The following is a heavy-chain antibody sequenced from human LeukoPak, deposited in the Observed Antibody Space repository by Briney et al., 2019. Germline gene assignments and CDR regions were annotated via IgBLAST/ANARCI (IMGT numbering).Heavy chain of an antibody. CDR1: GFTFSSYA. V-gene: IGHV3-64*01. CDR2: ISSNGGST. D-gene: IGHD5-24*01. J-gene: IGHJ4*02. Sequence: GGSLRLSCAASGFTFSSYAMHWVRQAPGKGLEYVSAISSNGGSTYYANSVKGRFTISRDNSKNTLYLQMGSLRAEDMAVYYCAREPRDGYNPFDYWGQGTLVTVSS. CDR3: AREPRDGYNPFDY.